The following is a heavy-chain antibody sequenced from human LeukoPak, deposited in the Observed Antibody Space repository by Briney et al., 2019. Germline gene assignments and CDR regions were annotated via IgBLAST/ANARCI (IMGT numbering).Heavy chain of an antibody. Sequence: SETLSLTCTVSGGSISSYYWSWIRQPPGKGLEWIGYIYYSGSTNYNPSLKSRVTISVDTSKNQFSLKLSSVTAADTAVYYCARDRCSSTSCYFGGDYFDYWGQGTLVTVSS. CDR2: IYYSGST. D-gene: IGHD2-2*01. J-gene: IGHJ4*02. V-gene: IGHV4-59*01. CDR3: ARDRCSSTSCYFGGDYFDY. CDR1: GGSISSYY.